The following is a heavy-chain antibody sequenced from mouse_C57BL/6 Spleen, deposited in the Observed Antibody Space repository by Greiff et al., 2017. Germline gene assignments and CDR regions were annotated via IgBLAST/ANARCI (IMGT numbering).Heavy chain of an antibody. CDR1: GYSITSGYY. Sequence: EESGPGLVKPSQSLSLTCSVTGYSITSGYYWNWIRQFPGNKLEWMGYISYDGSNNYNPSLKNRISITRDTSKNQFFLKLNAVTTEDTATYYCAREGYYGSSYSAWFAYWGQGTLVTVSA. CDR2: ISYDGSN. D-gene: IGHD1-1*01. V-gene: IGHV3-6*01. J-gene: IGHJ3*01. CDR3: AREGYYGSSYSAWFAY.